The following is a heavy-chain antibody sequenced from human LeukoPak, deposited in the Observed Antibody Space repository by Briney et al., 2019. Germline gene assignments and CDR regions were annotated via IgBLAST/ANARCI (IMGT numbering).Heavy chain of an antibody. V-gene: IGHV1-24*01. CDR2: FDPEDGET. D-gene: IGHD6-13*01. CDR1: GYTLTELS. Sequence: ASVKVSCKVSGYTLTELSMHWVRQAPGKGLEWMGGFDPEDGETIYAQKFQGRVSMTEDTSTDTAYMELSSLRSEDTAVYYCATRYGVAAADFDYWGQGTLVTVSS. CDR3: ATRYGVAAADFDY. J-gene: IGHJ4*02.